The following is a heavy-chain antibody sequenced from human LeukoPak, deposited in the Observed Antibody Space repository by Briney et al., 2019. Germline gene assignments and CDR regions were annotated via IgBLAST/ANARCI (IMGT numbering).Heavy chain of an antibody. Sequence: GASVKVSCKASGYTFTSYYMHWVRQAPGQGLEWMGIINPSGGSTSYAQKLQGRVTMTTDTSSSTAYMELRSLTSDDTAVYYCARDEDYGIFVNIDYWGQGTLVTVSS. CDR3: ARDEDYGIFVNIDY. CDR2: INPSGGST. D-gene: IGHD4-17*01. CDR1: GYTFTSYY. V-gene: IGHV1-46*01. J-gene: IGHJ4*02.